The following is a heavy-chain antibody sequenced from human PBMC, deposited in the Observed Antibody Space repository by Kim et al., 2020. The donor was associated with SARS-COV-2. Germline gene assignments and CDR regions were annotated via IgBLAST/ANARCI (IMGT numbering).Heavy chain of an antibody. J-gene: IGHJ4*02. D-gene: IGHD3-16*01. CDR3: AKNYGPSVSYDF. V-gene: IGHV3-23*01. CDR2: ISPASNTV. CDR1: GFIFSSSA. Sequence: GGSLRLSCEASGFIFSSSAMTWVRQAPGKGLEWVSAISPASNTVYYADAVKGRFTTSRDNPKSTVLLHMNSLRAEDTAIYYCAKNYGPSVSYDFLGQGTL.